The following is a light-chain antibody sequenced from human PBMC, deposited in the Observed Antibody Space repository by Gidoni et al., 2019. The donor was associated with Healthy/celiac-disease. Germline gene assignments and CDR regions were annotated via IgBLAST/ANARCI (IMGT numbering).Light chain of an antibody. CDR2: DAS. V-gene: IGKV3-11*01. CDR3: QQRSNWPPFT. Sequence: EIVLPQSPATLSLSPGARATLSCRASQSVSSYLAWYQQKPGQAPRLLIYDASNRATGIPARFSGSGSGTDFSLTISSLKPEDFAVYYCQQRSNWPPFTFGGGTKVEIK. J-gene: IGKJ4*01. CDR1: QSVSSY.